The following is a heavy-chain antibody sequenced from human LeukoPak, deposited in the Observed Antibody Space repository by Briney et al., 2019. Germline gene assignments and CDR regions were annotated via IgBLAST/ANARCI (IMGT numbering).Heavy chain of an antibody. CDR2: INQSGST. D-gene: IGHD5-24*01. Sequence: SETLSLTCAVYSGSFSGYYWSWIRQPPGKGLEWIGEINQSGSTNYNPSLKSRVTISVDTSKNQFSLKLSSVTAADTAVYYCAISRDGYNNFDYWGQGTLVTVPS. CDR1: SGSFSGYY. V-gene: IGHV4-34*01. J-gene: IGHJ4*02. CDR3: AISRDGYNNFDY.